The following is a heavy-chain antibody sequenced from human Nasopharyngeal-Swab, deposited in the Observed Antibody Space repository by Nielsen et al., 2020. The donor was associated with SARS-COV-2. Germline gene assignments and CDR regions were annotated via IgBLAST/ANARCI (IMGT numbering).Heavy chain of an antibody. V-gene: IGHV1-24*01. Sequence: ASVKVSCKVSGYTLTELSMHWVRQAPGKGLEWMGGFDPEDGETIYAQKFQGRVTMTEDTSTDTAYMELSSLRSEDTAVYYCATADPAGSPSVWVDYWGQGTLVTVSS. D-gene: IGHD1-14*01. CDR3: ATADPAGSPSVWVDY. CDR2: FDPEDGET. CDR1: GYTLTELS. J-gene: IGHJ4*02.